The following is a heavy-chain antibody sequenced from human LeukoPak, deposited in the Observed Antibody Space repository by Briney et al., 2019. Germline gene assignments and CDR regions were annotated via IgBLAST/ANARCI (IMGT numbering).Heavy chain of an antibody. D-gene: IGHD5-12*01. CDR3: ARDPRGGYDWFDY. V-gene: IGHV1-69*06. Sequence: ASVKVSCKASAGTFSSYAISWVRQAPGQGLEWMGGIIPIFGTANYAQKFQGRVTITADKSTSTAYMELSSLRSEDTAVYYCARDPRGGYDWFDYWGQGTLVTVSS. CDR1: AGTFSSYA. J-gene: IGHJ4*02. CDR2: IIPIFGTA.